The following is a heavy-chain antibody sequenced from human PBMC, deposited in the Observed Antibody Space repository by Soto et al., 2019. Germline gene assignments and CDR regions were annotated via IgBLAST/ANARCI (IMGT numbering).Heavy chain of an antibody. CDR2: IYHSGST. Sequence: PSETLSLTCAVSGGSISSGGYSWSWIRQPPGKGLEWIGYIYHSGSTHYNPSLKSRVTISVDRSKNQFSLKLSSVTAADTAVYYCARLAHCSSTSCYGNWFDPWGQGTLVTVSS. V-gene: IGHV4-30-2*01. CDR1: GGSISSGGYS. D-gene: IGHD2-2*01. J-gene: IGHJ5*02. CDR3: ARLAHCSSTSCYGNWFDP.